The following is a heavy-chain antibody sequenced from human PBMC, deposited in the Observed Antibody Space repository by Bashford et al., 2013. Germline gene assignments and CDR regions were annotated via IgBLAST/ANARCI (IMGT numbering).Heavy chain of an antibody. D-gene: IGHD3-10*01. CDR3: ARHGEIWSGELLFGVSFFYDT. CDR1: GYKFTNYS. V-gene: IGHV5-51*01. CDR2: IYPDDSDT. J-gene: IGHJ5*02. Sequence: GRSLKISCKGSGYKFTNYSDRLGAPDARKGLEWMGIIYPDDSDTRYSPSFQGQVTISADKSSNTAYLQWSSLTASDSAMYFCARHGEIWSGELLFGVSFFYDTWGQGTLVTVSS.